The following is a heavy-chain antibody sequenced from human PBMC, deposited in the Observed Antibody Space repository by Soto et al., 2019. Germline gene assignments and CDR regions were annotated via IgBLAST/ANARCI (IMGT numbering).Heavy chain of an antibody. CDR3: ARGVYGVGRVSDD. CDR2: MNPISGNT. CDR1: GYTFTSYD. Sequence: QVQLVQSGAEVKKPGASVRVSCKASGYTFTSYDINWVRQAAGQGLEWMGWMNPISGNTGYAEKFQGRVTMTMDTSISTAYMELSSLRTEDTGVYYCARGVYGVGRVSDDWGQGTRVTVSS. D-gene: IGHD4-17*01. J-gene: IGHJ4*02. V-gene: IGHV1-8*01.